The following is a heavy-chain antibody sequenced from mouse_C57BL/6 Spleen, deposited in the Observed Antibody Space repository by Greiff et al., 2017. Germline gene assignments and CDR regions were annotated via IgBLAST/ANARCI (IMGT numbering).Heavy chain of an antibody. J-gene: IGHJ2*01. CDR3: ARSPYDYDVVYFDY. CDR1: GFSLSTSGMG. CDR2: IYWDDDK. Sequence: QVTLKVSGPGILQSSQTLSLTCSFSGFSLSTSGMGVSWIRQPSGQGLEWLALIYWDDDKRYHPSLKSRLTISKDTSRNQVFLKITSVDTADTATYYCARSPYDYDVVYFDYWGQGTTLTVSS. D-gene: IGHD2-4*01. V-gene: IGHV8-12*01.